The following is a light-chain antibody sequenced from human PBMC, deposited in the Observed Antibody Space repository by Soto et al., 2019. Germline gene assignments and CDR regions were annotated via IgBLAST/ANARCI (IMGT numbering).Light chain of an antibody. J-gene: IGKJ3*01. Sequence: DIQMTQSPSSLSASVGDRVTITCRASQSISYYLNWYRQKPGKAPKLLIYTASSLQSGAPSRFSGSGSGTDFTLTISSLQPEDFATYYCQQSYSAPRTFGPGTKVDI. V-gene: IGKV1-39*01. CDR1: QSISYY. CDR3: QQSYSAPRT. CDR2: TAS.